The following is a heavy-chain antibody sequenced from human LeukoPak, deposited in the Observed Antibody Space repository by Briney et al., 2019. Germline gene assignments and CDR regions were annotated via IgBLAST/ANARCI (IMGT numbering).Heavy chain of an antibody. V-gene: IGHV3-7*03. CDR3: IVGATTSFDY. J-gene: IGHJ4*02. D-gene: IGHD1-26*01. Sequence: GGSLRLSCAASGFTFSSNWMTWVRQAPGKGLEWVANIKQDGSEKYYVDSVKGRFAISRDNAKKSLYLQMNSLRAEDTAVYYCIVGATTSFDYWGQGTLVTVSS. CDR1: GFTFSSNW. CDR2: IKQDGSEK.